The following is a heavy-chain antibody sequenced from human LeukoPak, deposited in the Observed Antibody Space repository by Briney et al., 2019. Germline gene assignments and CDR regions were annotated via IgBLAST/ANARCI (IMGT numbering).Heavy chain of an antibody. Sequence: GGSLRLSCAASGFTFSSYAMHWVRQAPGKGLEWVAVISYDGSNKYYADSVKGRFTISRDNSKNTLYLQMNSLRAEDTAVYYCARGTSSGWYGVYWGQGTLVTVSS. D-gene: IGHD6-19*01. J-gene: IGHJ4*02. CDR1: GFTFSSYA. CDR3: ARGTSSGWYGVY. V-gene: IGHV3-30*14. CDR2: ISYDGSNK.